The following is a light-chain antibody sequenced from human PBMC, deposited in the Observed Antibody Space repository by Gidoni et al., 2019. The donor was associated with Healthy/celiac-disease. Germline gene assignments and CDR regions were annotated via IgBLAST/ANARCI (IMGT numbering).Light chain of an antibody. Sequence: DSQMPQSPSSLSASVGDRVTITCRASQSISIYLNWYQQQPGKAPKLLLYAASSLQSGGPSRFSGSGSGTDFTFTISSLQPEDFAFYSCQQSYSTPLTFGGGTKVEIK. CDR1: QSISIY. V-gene: IGKV1-39*01. J-gene: IGKJ4*01. CDR3: QQSYSTPLT. CDR2: AAS.